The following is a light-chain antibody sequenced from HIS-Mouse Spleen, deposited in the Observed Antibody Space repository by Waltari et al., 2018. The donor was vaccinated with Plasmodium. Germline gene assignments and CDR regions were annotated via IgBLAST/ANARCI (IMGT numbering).Light chain of an antibody. CDR2: EDS. CDR1: ALPKKS. Sequence: SYELTQSPSVSVSPGQPARITCSGAALPKKSAYWYQQKSGQAPVLVIYEDSKRPSGIPERFSGSSSGTMATLTISGAQVEDEADYYCYSTDSSGNHRVFGGGTKLTVL. J-gene: IGLJ3*02. CDR3: YSTDSSGNHRV. V-gene: IGLV3-10*01.